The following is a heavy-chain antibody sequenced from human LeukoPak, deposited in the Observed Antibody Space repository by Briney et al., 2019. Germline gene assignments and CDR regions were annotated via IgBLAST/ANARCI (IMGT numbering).Heavy chain of an antibody. D-gene: IGHD3-3*01. CDR3: ARDLRTIFGGKYYYYMDV. J-gene: IGHJ6*03. CDR2: IYYSGST. Sequence: SETLSLTCTVSGVSISSYYWSWIRQPPGKGLEWIGYIYYSGSTNYNPSLKSRVTISVDTSKNQFSLKLSSVTAADTAVYYCARDLRTIFGGKYYYYMDVWGKGTTVTVSS. CDR1: GVSISSYY. V-gene: IGHV4-59*01.